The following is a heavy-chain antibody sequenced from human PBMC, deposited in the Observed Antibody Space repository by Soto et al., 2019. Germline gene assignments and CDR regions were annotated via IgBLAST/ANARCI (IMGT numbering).Heavy chain of an antibody. CDR2: INPNSGGT. CDR3: AREKHYYDTSGYYLHYPFDY. D-gene: IGHD3-22*01. V-gene: IGHV1-2*02. Sequence: ASVKVSCKASGYTFTGYYMHWVRQAPGQRLEWMGWINPNSGGTNYAQKFQGRVTMPRDTSISTAYMALSMLISDDTAVYYCAREKHYYDTSGYYLHYPFDYWGQGTLVNVSS. J-gene: IGHJ4*01. CDR1: GYTFTGYY.